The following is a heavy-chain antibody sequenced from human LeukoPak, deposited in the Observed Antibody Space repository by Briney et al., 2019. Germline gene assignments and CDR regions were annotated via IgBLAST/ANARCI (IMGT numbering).Heavy chain of an antibody. Sequence: SETLSLTCTVSGGSISSGSHHWGWFRQSPGKGLEWIGSIHYSRTTYHNPSLNSRVTISEVTSKNQFSLQLNSVTAADTAVYYCARRNRWELLDFWGQGTLVTVSS. CDR1: GGSISSGSHH. D-gene: IGHD1-26*01. CDR3: ARRNRWELLDF. CDR2: IHYSRTT. J-gene: IGHJ4*02. V-gene: IGHV4-39*01.